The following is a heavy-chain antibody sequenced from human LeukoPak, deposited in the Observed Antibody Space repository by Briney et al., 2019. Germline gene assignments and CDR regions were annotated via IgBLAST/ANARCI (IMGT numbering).Heavy chain of an antibody. CDR1: GGSFSGYY. CDR3: ARGPSTGDQGCGFPPYYYYGLDV. V-gene: IGHV4-34*01. Sequence: SETLSLTCAVYGGSFSGYYWSWIRQSPGKGLEWIGEINHSGSTNYNSSLKSRVTISVDTSRKQFSLKLSSVTAADTAVYYCARGPSTGDQGCGFPPYYYYGLDVWGQGTTVTVSS. CDR2: INHSGST. D-gene: IGHD2-8*02. J-gene: IGHJ6*02.